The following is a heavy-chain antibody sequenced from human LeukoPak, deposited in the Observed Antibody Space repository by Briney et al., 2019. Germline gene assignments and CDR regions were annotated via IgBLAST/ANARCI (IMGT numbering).Heavy chain of an antibody. CDR1: GGSIGSSIW. Sequence: SETLSLTCSVSGGSIGSSIWGTWVRQPPGKGLEWIGEIFYSGSTNYSPSLKSRVTISVGRSKNQFSLKLNSVTAADTAVYYCASALDGYNPPFFYWGQGTLVTVSS. D-gene: IGHD5-24*01. V-gene: IGHV4-4*02. CDR3: ASALDGYNPPFFY. CDR2: IFYSGST. J-gene: IGHJ4*02.